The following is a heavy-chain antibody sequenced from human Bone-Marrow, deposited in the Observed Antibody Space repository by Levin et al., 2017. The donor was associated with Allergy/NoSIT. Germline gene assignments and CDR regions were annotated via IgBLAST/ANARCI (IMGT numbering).Heavy chain of an antibody. Sequence: QPGESLKISCTVSGFMFSSFGMHWVRQAPGKGLEWVATISDEGSKKFHADSVRGRFTVSRDNSKKTLYLQMSSLRPEDTAVYYCAKDTNYFDTKAPDYWGQGTLVTVSS. CDR1: GFMFSSFG. CDR2: ISDEGSKK. CDR3: AKDTNYFDTKAPDY. D-gene: IGHD3-22*01. V-gene: IGHV3-30*18. J-gene: IGHJ4*02.